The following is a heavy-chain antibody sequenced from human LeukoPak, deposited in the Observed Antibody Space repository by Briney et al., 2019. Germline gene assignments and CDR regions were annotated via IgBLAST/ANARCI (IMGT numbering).Heavy chain of an antibody. CDR1: GYSFTSYW. CDR2: IYPGDSDT. J-gene: IGHJ4*02. D-gene: IGHD3-16*02. Sequence: KPGESLKISCKGSGYSFTSYWIGWVRQMPGKGLEWMGIIYPGDSDTRYSPSFQGQVTISADKSISTAYLQWSSLKASDTAMYYCARQEITSGGVIVLFDYWGQGTLVTVSS. CDR3: ARQEITSGGVIVLFDY. V-gene: IGHV5-51*01.